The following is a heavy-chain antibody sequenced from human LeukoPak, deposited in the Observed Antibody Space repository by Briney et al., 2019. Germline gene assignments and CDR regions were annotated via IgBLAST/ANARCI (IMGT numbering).Heavy chain of an antibody. CDR2: IYYSGST. J-gene: IGHJ4*02. V-gene: IGHV4-39*07. CDR1: GGSISSSSYY. Sequence: SETLSLTCTVSGGSISSSSYYWGWIRQPPGKGLEWIGSIYYSGSTYYNPSLKSRVTISVDTSKNQFSLKLSSVTAADTAVYYCARGTRTVTRKYFDYWGQGTLVTVSS. D-gene: IGHD4-11*01. CDR3: ARGTRTVTRKYFDY.